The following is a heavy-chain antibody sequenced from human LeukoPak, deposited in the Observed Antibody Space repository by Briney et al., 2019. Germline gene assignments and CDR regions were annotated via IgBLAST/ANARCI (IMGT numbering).Heavy chain of an antibody. CDR1: GFTFRRYA. J-gene: IGHJ4*02. CDR3: SKGGPGSDWYFFDY. Sequence: GGSLRLSCAAPGFTFRRYAMRWGRQAPGKGVERVSAISGIGARTSPAASATGRFTISRHNSNNRLYLQMDSLRAEATAVYYCSKGGPGSDWYFFDYWGQGTLVTVSS. D-gene: IGHD6-19*01. CDR2: ISGIGART. V-gene: IGHV3-23*01.